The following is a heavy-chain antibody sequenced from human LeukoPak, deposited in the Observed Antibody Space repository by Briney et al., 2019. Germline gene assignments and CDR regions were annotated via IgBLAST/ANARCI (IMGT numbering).Heavy chain of an antibody. CDR2: INPNSGGT. CDR3: ARPKYYYDSSGQHYYFDY. J-gene: IGHJ4*02. D-gene: IGHD3-22*01. V-gene: IGHV1-2*06. CDR1: GYTFTGYY. Sequence: GASVKVSCKASGYTFTGYYMHWVRQAPGQGLEWMGRINPNSGGTNYAQKFQGRVTMTRDTSISTAYMELSRLRSDDTAVYYCARPKYYYDSSGQHYYFDYWGRGTLVTVSS.